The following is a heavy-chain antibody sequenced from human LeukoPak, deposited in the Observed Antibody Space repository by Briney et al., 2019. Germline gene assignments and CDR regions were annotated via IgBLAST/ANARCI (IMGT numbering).Heavy chain of an antibody. CDR3: ARWSHVSGRWFLDN. Sequence: ETGGSLRLSCAASGFSLDNYWMTWVRQAPGKGLEWVADINEDGSKILSLESVKGRFTISRDNDKNCLSRQLNTLRAGDTAVYYCARWSHVSGRWFLDNWGRGTLGSVSS. J-gene: IGHJ4*02. CDR2: INEDGSKI. V-gene: IGHV3-7*05. CDR1: GFSLDNYW. D-gene: IGHD3-10*01.